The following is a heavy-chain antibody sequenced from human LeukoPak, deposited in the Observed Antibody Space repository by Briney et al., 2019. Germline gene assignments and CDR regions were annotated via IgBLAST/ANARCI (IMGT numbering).Heavy chain of an antibody. D-gene: IGHD7-27*01. V-gene: IGHV4-59*12. CDR1: GGSISDYY. CDR3: ARGSNWGDY. Sequence: SETLSLTCTVSGGSISDYYWSWIRQPPGKGLEWIGYFSYSGTTNQNPSLKSRVTMSVDTSKNQFSLKLSSVTAADTAVYYCARGSNWGDYWGQGALVTVSS. J-gene: IGHJ4*02. CDR2: FSYSGTT.